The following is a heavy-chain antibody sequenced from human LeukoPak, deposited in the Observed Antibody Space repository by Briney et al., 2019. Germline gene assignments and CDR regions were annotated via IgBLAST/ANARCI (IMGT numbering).Heavy chain of an antibody. Sequence: GESLKISCKGSGYSFTNYWIGWVRQMPGKGLEWMGIIYPGDSDTRYSPSFQGQVTISADKSISTAYLQCSSLKASDTAMYYCAKSRGYCSDGKCHDFGHWGQGTLVTVSS. CDR1: GYSFTNYW. V-gene: IGHV5-51*01. CDR3: AKSRGYCSDGKCHDFGH. CDR2: IYPGDSDT. J-gene: IGHJ4*02. D-gene: IGHD2-15*01.